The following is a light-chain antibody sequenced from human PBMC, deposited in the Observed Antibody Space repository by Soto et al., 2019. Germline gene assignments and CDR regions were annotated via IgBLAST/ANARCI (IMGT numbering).Light chain of an antibody. Sequence: QSVLTQPPSASGPPGQRVTSSCSGSVSNIGSNTVNWYQHLPGTAPRFLIYSNDQRPSGVPDRVSGSKSGTSASLAISGLQSEDEADYYCAAWDDSLNAYVFGTGTKVTVL. CDR3: AAWDDSLNAYV. V-gene: IGLV1-44*01. CDR2: SND. J-gene: IGLJ1*01. CDR1: VSNIGSNT.